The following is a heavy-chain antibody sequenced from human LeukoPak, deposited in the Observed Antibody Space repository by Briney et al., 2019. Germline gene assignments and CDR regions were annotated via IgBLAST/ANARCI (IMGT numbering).Heavy chain of an antibody. D-gene: IGHD3-10*01. V-gene: IGHV3-23*01. CDR1: GFTFSSYA. J-gene: IGHJ4*02. CDR3: AKDPMVYYYGSGGSVFDY. Sequence: GGSLRLSCAASGFTFSSYAMSWVRQAPGKGLEWVSAISGSGGSTYYADSVKGRFTISRDNPKNTLYLQMNSLRAEDTAVYYCAKDPMVYYYGSGGSVFDYWGQGTLVTVSS. CDR2: ISGSGGST.